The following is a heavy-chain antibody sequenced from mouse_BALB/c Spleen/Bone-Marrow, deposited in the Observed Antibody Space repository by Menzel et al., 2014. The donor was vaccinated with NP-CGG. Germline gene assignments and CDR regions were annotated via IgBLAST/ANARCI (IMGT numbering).Heavy chain of an antibody. CDR2: IDPANGNT. J-gene: IGHJ1*01. Sequence: VQLQQSGAELVKPGASVKLSCTASGFNIKDTYMHWVKQRPEQGLEWIGRIDPANGNTKYDLKFQGKATITADTSSNTAYLQLSSLTSGDTAVYYCASYRYAWYFDVWGAGTTVTVSS. D-gene: IGHD2-14*01. CDR1: GFNIKDTY. V-gene: IGHV14-3*02. CDR3: ASYRYAWYFDV.